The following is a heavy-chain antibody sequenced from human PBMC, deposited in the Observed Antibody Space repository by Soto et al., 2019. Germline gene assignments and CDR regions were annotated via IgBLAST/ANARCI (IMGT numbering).Heavy chain of an antibody. CDR3: AKSPRGEMATD. V-gene: IGHV1-18*01. Sequence: QVQLVQSGGEVKKPGASVTVSCKASGYTFINYHITWVRQAPGQGLEWMAWINTYNGMTDYAQRFQGRATMTRDTSTGTAYMELRNLGSDDTAVYFCAKSPRGEMATDWGQGTLVTVSS. D-gene: IGHD5-12*01. CDR2: INTYNGMT. CDR1: GYTFINYH. J-gene: IGHJ4*02.